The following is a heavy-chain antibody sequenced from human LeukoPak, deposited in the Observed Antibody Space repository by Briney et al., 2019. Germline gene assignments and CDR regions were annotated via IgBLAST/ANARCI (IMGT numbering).Heavy chain of an antibody. CDR2: ISYDGSNK. Sequence: GGSLRLSCAASGFTFSSYGMHWVRQAPGKGLEWVAVISYDGSNKYYADSVKGRFTISRDNSKNTLYLQMNSLRAEDTAVYYCAKDISGWYDYYYGVNVWGQGTTVTVSS. J-gene: IGHJ6*02. CDR3: AKDISGWYDYYYGVNV. CDR1: GFTFSSYG. D-gene: IGHD6-19*01. V-gene: IGHV3-30*18.